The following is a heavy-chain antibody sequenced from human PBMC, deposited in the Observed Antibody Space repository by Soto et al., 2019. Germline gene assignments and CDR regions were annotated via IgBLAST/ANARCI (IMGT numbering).Heavy chain of an antibody. CDR3: ARLRSDFYYDMDV. Sequence: QVQLVESGGGVVQPGRSLRLSCPASGFTFSDYGMHWVRQAPGKGLEWVAFIRYDGAIKYYEDSVKGRFTISRDNSKNTLYLQMNSLRLEDTAVYYCARLRSDFYYDMDVWGQGTTVTVSS. V-gene: IGHV3-33*01. J-gene: IGHJ6*02. CDR2: IRYDGAIK. CDR1: GFTFSDYG.